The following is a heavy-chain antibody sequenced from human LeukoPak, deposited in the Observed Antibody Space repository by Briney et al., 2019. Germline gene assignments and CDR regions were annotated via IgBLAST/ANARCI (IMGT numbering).Heavy chain of an antibody. CDR2: ISAYSGNT. CDR1: GYTFTSYG. J-gene: IGHJ6*02. D-gene: IGHD6-13*01. CDR3: ARVTQQLLYYYYGMDV. V-gene: IGHV1-18*01. Sequence: ASVKVSCKASGYTFTSYGISWVRQAPGQGLEWMGWISAYSGNTNYAQKLQGRVTMTTDTSTSTAYMELRSLRSGDTAVYYCARVTQQLLYYYYGMDVWGQGTTVTVSS.